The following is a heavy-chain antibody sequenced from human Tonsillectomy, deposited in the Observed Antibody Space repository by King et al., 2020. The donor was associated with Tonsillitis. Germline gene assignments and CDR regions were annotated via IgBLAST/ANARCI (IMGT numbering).Heavy chain of an antibody. Sequence: VQLVESGGGVVQPGRSLRLSCAASGFTFSNYGMHWVRQAPGKGLEWVAIISYHGNNKYYADSVKGRFTISRDNSKNTLDLQMNSLRVDDTAVYYCAKDPIAAADTTADLDYWGQGTLVTVSS. J-gene: IGHJ4*02. CDR1: GFTFSNYG. CDR2: ISYHGNNK. D-gene: IGHD6-13*01. V-gene: IGHV3-30*06. CDR3: AKDPIAAADTTADLDY.